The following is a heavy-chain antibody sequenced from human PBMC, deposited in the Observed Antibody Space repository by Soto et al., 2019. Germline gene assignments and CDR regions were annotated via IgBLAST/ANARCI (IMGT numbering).Heavy chain of an antibody. V-gene: IGHV4-4*02. CDR1: GGSISSSNW. Sequence: QVQLQESGPGLVKPSGTLSLTCAVSGGSISSSNWWRWVRQPPGKGLEWIGEIYHSGSTNYNPSLKSRVTMSVDKSKNQFSLKMCSVTAAETAVYYCARVGQWLAPDYWGQGTLVSVSS. J-gene: IGHJ4*02. D-gene: IGHD6-19*01. CDR3: ARVGQWLAPDY. CDR2: IYHSGST.